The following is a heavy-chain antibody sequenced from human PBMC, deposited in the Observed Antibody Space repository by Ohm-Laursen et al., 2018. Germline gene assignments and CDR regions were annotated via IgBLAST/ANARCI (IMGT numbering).Heavy chain of an antibody. CDR1: GGSISSYY. J-gene: IGHJ4*02. D-gene: IGHD1-26*01. V-gene: IGHV4-59*08. CDR3: ARRANSAFPYYLDY. Sequence: SDTLSLTCTISGGSISSYYWSWVRQPPGKGLEWIGYIHNSGSTNYNPSLKSRFTIATDTSKNQLSLKLSSVTAADTAVYYCARRANSAFPYYLDYWGQGTLVTVSS. CDR2: IHNSGST.